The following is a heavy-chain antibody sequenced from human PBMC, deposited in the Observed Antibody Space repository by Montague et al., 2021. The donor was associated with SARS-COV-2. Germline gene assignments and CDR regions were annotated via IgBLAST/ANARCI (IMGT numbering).Heavy chain of an antibody. CDR3: LRHPHYDGLNGPPDF. J-gene: IGHJ4*02. Sequence: SETLSLTCTVSGVSVTDYYWSWIRQPPGKGLEWAGDVLYNKGTNFNPSLKSRVAISVDTSKNQFSLRLTSVTAADTAFYYCLRHPHYDGLNGPPDFWDQGTLVTVSS. V-gene: IGHV4-59*08. D-gene: IGHD3-9*01. CDR1: GVSVTDYY. CDR2: VLYNKGT.